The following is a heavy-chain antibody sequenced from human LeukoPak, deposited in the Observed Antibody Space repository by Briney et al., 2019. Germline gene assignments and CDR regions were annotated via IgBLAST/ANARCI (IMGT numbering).Heavy chain of an antibody. V-gene: IGHV3-21*01. J-gene: IGHJ4*02. CDR1: GFTFSSYS. D-gene: IGHD2-15*01. CDR3: AVGAGCCSGGSCYDSN. Sequence: GGSLRLSCAASGFTFSSYSMNWVRQAPGKGLEWVSSISSSSSYIYYADSVKGRFTISRDNAKNSLYLQMNSLRAEDTAVYYCAVGAGCCSGGSCYDSNWGQGTLVTVSS. CDR2: ISSSSSYI.